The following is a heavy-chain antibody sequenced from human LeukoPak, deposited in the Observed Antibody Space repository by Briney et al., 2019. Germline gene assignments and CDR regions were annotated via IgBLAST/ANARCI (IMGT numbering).Heavy chain of an antibody. CDR2: INHSGST. V-gene: IGHV4-34*01. CDR3: ARSGYDYIWGSYRPFGLDY. CDR1: GGSFSGYY. D-gene: IGHD3-16*02. Sequence: SETLSLTCAVYGGSFSGYYWSWIRQPPGKGLEWIGEINHSGSTNYNPSLKSRVTISVDTSKNQFSLKLSSVTAADTAVYYCARSGYDYIWGSYRPFGLDYWGQGTLVTVSS. J-gene: IGHJ4*02.